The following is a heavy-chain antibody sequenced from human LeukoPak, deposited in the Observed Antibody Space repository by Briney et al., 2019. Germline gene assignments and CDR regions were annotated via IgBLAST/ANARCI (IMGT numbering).Heavy chain of an antibody. J-gene: IGHJ4*02. CDR3: ARDPYGRPTYYFDY. CDR2: ISYDGSNK. D-gene: IGHD3-10*01. CDR1: GFTFSSYA. Sequence: PGRSLRLSCAASGFTFSSYAMHWVRQAPGKGLEWVAVISYDGSNKYYADSVKGRFTISRDNSKNTLYLQMNSLRAEDTAVYYCARDPYGRPTYYFDYWGQGTLVTVSS. V-gene: IGHV3-30-3*01.